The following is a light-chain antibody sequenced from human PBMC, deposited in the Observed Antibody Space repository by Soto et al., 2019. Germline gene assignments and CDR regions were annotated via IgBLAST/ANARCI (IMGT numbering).Light chain of an antibody. J-gene: IGKJ5*01. Sequence: DIQMTQSPSTLSASVGDRVTITCRASQSISSWLAWYQRKPGKAPKLLIYAASSLQSGVPSRFSGSGSGTDFTLTISSLQPEDFATYYCQQSYRTPPITFGQGTRLEIK. CDR1: QSISSW. CDR3: QQSYRTPPIT. CDR2: AAS. V-gene: IGKV1-39*01.